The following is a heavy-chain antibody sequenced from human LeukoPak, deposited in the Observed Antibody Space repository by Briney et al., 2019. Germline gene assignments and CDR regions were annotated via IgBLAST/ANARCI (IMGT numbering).Heavy chain of an antibody. CDR1: GYTFSDYA. D-gene: IGHD2-15*01. Sequence: ASVKVSCKASGYTFSDYAVHWVRQAPGQRFEWMGWIDAGNGDTRYSQKFQGRVTITRDTSASTAYMELSRLRSDDTAVYYCVKRYCSGGSCSDYWGQGTLVTVSS. V-gene: IGHV1-3*01. CDR2: IDAGNGDT. J-gene: IGHJ4*02. CDR3: VKRYCSGGSCSDY.